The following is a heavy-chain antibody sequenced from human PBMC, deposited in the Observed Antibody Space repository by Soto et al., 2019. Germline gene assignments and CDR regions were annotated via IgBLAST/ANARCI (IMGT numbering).Heavy chain of an antibody. J-gene: IGHJ6*02. Sequence: QVQLQQWGAGLLKPSETLSLTCGVSGASLSGVYWTWIRQTPGRGLEWIGEINHRGRAYYNPALGDRVTMSADTSKKPFSFSLNAVTAAATGRYHCARAFRGSIEYTVWPKPYYYGLDVWAQGPSVISSS. CDR3: ARAFRGSIEYTVWPKPYYYGLDV. D-gene: IGHD1-26*01. V-gene: IGHV4-34*01. CDR2: INHRGRA. CDR1: GASLSGVY.